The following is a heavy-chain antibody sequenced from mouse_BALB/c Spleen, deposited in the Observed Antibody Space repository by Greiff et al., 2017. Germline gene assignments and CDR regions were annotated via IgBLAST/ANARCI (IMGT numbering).Heavy chain of an antibody. CDR3: ARAIYYGNLAWFAY. CDR2: INPSTGYT. J-gene: IGHJ3*01. Sequence: QVQLKQSGAELATPGASVTMSCTASGYTFTSYCMHWVKQRPGQGLEWIGYINPSTGYTEYNQKFKDKATLTADKSSSTAYMQMSSLTSEDSAVYYCARAIYYGNLAWFAYWGQGTLVTVSA. D-gene: IGHD2-1*01. V-gene: IGHV1-4*01. CDR1: GYTFTSYC.